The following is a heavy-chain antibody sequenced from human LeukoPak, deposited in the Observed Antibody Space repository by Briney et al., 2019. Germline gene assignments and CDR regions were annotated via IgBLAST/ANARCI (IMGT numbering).Heavy chain of an antibody. CDR3: ARPSAAQNAFDI. CDR2: ISSSSSYI. D-gene: IGHD2-2*01. V-gene: IGHV3-21*01. CDR1: GFTFSSYS. J-gene: IGHJ3*02. Sequence: GGSLRLSCAASGFTFSSYSMNWVRQAPGKGLEWVSSISSSSSYIYYADSVKGRFTISRDNAKNSLYLQMNSLRAEDTAVYYCARPSAAQNAFDIWGQGTMVTVSS.